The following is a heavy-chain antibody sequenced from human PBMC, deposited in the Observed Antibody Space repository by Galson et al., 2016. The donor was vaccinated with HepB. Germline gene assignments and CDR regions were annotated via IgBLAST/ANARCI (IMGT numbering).Heavy chain of an antibody. V-gene: IGHV3-30*03. J-gene: IGHJ4*02. Sequence: SLRLSCAASGFTFRSHGMRWVRQAPGKGLEWVAFISYNGSHTYYADSVKGRFTVSRDNSKNTLSQQMTSLRAEDTALYYCARDPLSSGYMTYYFDYWGQGTLGTVSS. CDR2: ISYNGSHT. D-gene: IGHD3-22*01. CDR3: ARDPLSSGYMTYYFDY. CDR1: GFTFRSHG.